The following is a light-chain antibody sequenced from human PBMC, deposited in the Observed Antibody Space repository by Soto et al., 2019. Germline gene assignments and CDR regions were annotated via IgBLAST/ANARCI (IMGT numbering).Light chain of an antibody. Sequence: EIVMTQSPATLSVSPGGSDTLSCRASQHVSSNLAGYRQKRGQDPTLLIHRASTRATGIPATFSGSGSGTEFTLTISSLQSEDFAVYYCHQYNKWPYTFGQGTKLEI. J-gene: IGKJ2*01. CDR1: QHVSSN. CDR3: HQYNKWPYT. V-gene: IGKV3-15*01. CDR2: RAS.